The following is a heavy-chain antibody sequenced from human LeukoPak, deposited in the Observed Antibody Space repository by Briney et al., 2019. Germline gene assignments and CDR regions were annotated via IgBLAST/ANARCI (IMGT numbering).Heavy chain of an antibody. CDR1: GFTFSSYS. V-gene: IGHV3-21*04. D-gene: IGHD6-19*01. J-gene: IGHJ4*02. CDR3: ANQWIAVAGYFDY. CDR2: ISSSSSYI. Sequence: PGGSLRLSCAASGFTFSSYSMNWVRQAPGKGLEWVSSISSSSSYIYYADSVKGRFTISRDNAKNSLYLQMNSLRAEDTAVYYCANQWIAVAGYFDYWGQGTLVTVSS.